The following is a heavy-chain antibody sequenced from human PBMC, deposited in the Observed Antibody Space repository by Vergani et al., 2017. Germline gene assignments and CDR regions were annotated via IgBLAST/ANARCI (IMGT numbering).Heavy chain of an antibody. CDR1: GFSFPGYA. CDR2: VSGSSATP. V-gene: IGHV3-23*01. Sequence: EVQLLESGGGLVQPGGSLRLPCEASGFSFPGYAMSWVRQAPGKGLEWVSSVSGSSATPYYADSVKGRFIISRDNSKNTLHLQMNSLRADDTAVYYCTKGSRGHTGYFFDYWGQGTLATVSS. J-gene: IGHJ4*02. CDR3: TKGSRGHTGYFFDY. D-gene: IGHD2-21*01.